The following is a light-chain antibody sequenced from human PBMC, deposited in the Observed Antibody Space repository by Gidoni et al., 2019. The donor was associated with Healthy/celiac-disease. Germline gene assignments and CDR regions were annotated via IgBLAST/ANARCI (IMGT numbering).Light chain of an antibody. V-gene: IGKV4-1*01. CDR2: WAS. CDR1: QSVLYSSNNKNY. CDR3: QQYYSTPWT. J-gene: IGKJ1*01. Sequence: DIVMTQSPDSLAVSLGERATINCKSSQSVLYSSNNKNYLAWYQQKPGQPPKLLIYWASTRESGVPYRFSGSGSGTDFTLTISSLQAEDVGVYYCQQYYSTPWTFGQGTKVEIK.